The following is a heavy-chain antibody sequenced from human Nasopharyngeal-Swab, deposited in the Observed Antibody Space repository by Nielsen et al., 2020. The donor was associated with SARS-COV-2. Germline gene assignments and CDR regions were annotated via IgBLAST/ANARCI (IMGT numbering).Heavy chain of an antibody. Sequence: ASVKVSCKASGYSFRSYGINWVRQAPGHGIEWMGWISVYNSDTNYAQKLQGRVSMTTDTSPTKAFMELTSLRSDDTAVYYCARDVEEWLVVPSLSFDHWGQGTLVTVSS. J-gene: IGHJ4*02. V-gene: IGHV1-18*01. CDR3: ARDVEEWLVVPSLSFDH. CDR1: GYSFRSYG. CDR2: ISVYNSDT. D-gene: IGHD5-18*01.